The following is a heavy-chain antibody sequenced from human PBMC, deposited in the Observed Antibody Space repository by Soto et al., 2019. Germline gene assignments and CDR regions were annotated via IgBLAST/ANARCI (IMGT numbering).Heavy chain of an antibody. CDR2: IYYSGST. J-gene: IGHJ4*02. V-gene: IGHV4-59*01. Sequence: SETLSLTCTVSGGSISSYYWSWIRQPPGKGLEWIGYIYYSGSTNYNPSLKSRVTISVDTSKNQFSLKLSSVTAADMAVYYCARDLANSSPYYFDYWGQGTLVTVSS. CDR1: GGSISSYY. D-gene: IGHD4-4*01. CDR3: ARDLANSSPYYFDY.